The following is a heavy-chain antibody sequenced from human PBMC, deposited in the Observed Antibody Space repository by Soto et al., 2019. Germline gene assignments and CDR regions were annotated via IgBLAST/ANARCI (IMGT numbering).Heavy chain of an antibody. CDR3: AKAVGGRSWFGGWIH. CDR1: GYSLSAYA. Sequence: VQLVQSGAEVREPGASVMLSCKASGYSLSAYAMHWVRQAPGQSLEWMGWINVGSGHKKYSPRFQDRVTISGDTSAITILMELSSLRSADTAVYYCAKAVGGRSWFGGWIHWGQGALVTVSS. V-gene: IGHV1-3*01. J-gene: IGHJ4*02. CDR2: INVGSGHK. D-gene: IGHD3-10*01.